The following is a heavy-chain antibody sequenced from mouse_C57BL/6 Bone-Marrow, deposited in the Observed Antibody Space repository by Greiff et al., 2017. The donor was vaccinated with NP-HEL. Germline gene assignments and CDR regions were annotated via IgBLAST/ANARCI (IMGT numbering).Heavy chain of an antibody. J-gene: IGHJ3*01. CDR2: IWGGGST. D-gene: IGHD2-4*01. CDR3: AKHGGRNDYDEEGFAY. V-gene: IGHV2-9*01. CDR1: GFSLTSYG. Sequence: VKLVESGPGLVAPSQSLSITCTVSGFSLTSYGVDWVRQPPGKGLEWLGVIWGGGSTNYNSALMSRLSISKDNSKSQVFLKMNSLQTDDTAMYDCAKHGGRNDYDEEGFAYWGQGTLVTVSA.